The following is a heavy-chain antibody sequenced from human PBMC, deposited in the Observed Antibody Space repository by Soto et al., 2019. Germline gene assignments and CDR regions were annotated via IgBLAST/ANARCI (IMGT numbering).Heavy chain of an antibody. Sequence: GSVKVSCKASGYSFTAYYIHWVRQAPGQGLECMGWIKPHSGDTGYTQKFQGRVTMTRDTSISTAYMELSSLRYDDTAMYYCARGSAVGGNWFDSWGQGTLVTVSS. V-gene: IGHV1-2*02. D-gene: IGHD3-16*01. CDR3: ARGSAVGGNWFDS. CDR1: GYSFTAYY. J-gene: IGHJ5*01. CDR2: IKPHSGDT.